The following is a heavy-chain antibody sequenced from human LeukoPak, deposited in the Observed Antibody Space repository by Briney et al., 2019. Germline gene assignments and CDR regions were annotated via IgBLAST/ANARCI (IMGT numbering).Heavy chain of an antibody. V-gene: IGHV7-4-1*02. Sequence: GASVKVSCKASGYTFTSYAMNWVRQAPGQGVEWMGWINTNTGNPTYAQGFTGRFVFSLYTSVSTAYLQISSLKAEDTAVYYCARVTPPGYYDSSGYYYGNFDYWGQGTLVTVSS. CDR1: GYTFTSYA. CDR3: ARVTPPGYYDSSGYYYGNFDY. CDR2: INTNTGNP. D-gene: IGHD3-22*01. J-gene: IGHJ4*02.